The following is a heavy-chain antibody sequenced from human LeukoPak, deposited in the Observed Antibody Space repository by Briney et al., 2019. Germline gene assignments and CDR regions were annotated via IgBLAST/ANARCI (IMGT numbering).Heavy chain of an antibody. Sequence: SETLSLTCAVYGGSFSGYYWSWIRQPPGKGLEWIGEINHSGSTNYNPSLKSRVTISVDTSKNQFSLKLSSVTAADTAVYYCARGELWLGGYYYYGMDVWGQGTTVTVSS. CDR2: INHSGST. D-gene: IGHD5-18*01. CDR1: GGSFSGYY. V-gene: IGHV4-34*01. J-gene: IGHJ6*02. CDR3: ARGELWLGGYYYYGMDV.